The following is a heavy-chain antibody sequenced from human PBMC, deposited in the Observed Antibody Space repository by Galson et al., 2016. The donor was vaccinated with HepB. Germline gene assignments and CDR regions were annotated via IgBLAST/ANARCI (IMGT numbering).Heavy chain of an antibody. D-gene: IGHD2-2*01. J-gene: IGHJ4*02. V-gene: IGHV3-33*01. CDR1: GFDFGTYG. CDR2: IWFDGSNE. Sequence: SLRLSCAASGFDFGTYGMNWVRQAPGKGLEWVAVIWFDGSNEDYVDSVKGRFTISRDNSKNTLYLQMNSLRAEDTAVYYCARETKGRWYHFEYWGQGTLVTVSS. CDR3: ARETKGRWYHFEY.